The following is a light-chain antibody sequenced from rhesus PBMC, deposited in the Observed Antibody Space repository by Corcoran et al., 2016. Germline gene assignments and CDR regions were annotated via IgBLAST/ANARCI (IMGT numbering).Light chain of an antibody. J-gene: IGKJ2*01. CDR2: EAY. CDR3: QHYYSIPYS. Sequence: DIQMTQSPSSLSASVGDRVTITCRASQGITNDLAWYQQSPGDTPKLLIYEAYTLQSGIPSRFSGSGSGTDFTLTISSLQSEDFATYYCQHYYSIPYSFGRGTKVQIK. CDR1: QGITND. V-gene: IGKV1-25*01.